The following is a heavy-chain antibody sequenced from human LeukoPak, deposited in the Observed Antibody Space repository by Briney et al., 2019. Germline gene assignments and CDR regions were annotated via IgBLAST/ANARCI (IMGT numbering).Heavy chain of an antibody. V-gene: IGHV4-4*07. D-gene: IGHD4-11*01. CDR2: IYASGIT. CDR1: GDSISSYF. J-gene: IGHJ6*04. CDR3: AREPLQSRPLDV. Sequence: SETLSLTCTVSGDSISSYFWTWIRQPAGKGLEWIGRIYASGITNYNPSLRSRVTMSVDTSKNQFSLKLGSVTAADTAVYYCAREPLQSRPLDVWDKGTTVTVSS.